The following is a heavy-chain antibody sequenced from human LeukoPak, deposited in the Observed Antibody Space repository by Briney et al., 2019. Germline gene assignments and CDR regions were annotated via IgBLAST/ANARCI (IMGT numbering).Heavy chain of an antibody. CDR1: GYTFTSYY. CDR3: ARAPDYYDSSGYFDY. D-gene: IGHD3-22*01. Sequence: ASVKVSCKASGYTFTSYYMHWVRQAPGQGLERMGIINPSGGSTSYAQKFQGRVTMTRDTSTSTVYMELSSLRSEDTAVYYCARAPDYYDSSGYFDYWGQGTLVTVSS. V-gene: IGHV1-46*01. CDR2: INPSGGST. J-gene: IGHJ4*02.